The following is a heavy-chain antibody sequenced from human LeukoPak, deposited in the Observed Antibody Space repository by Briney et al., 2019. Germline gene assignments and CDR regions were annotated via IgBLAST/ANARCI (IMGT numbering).Heavy chain of an antibody. V-gene: IGHV4-4*07. CDR3: ARGPRQKYCSGGSCWDWFDP. CDR1: GGSISNYY. CDR2: IYSSGNI. D-gene: IGHD2-15*01. Sequence: SETLSLTCTVSGGSISNYYWSWIRPPAGKALEWIGRIYSSGNITYNPSLKSRVTMSVDTSKNQFSLKLSSVTAADTAVYYCARGPRQKYCSGGSCWDWFDPWGQGTLVTVSA. J-gene: IGHJ5*02.